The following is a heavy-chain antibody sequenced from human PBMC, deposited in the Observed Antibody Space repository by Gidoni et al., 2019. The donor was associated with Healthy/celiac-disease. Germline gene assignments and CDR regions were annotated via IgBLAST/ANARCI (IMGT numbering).Heavy chain of an antibody. CDR2: ISSSGSTI. CDR1: GFTFSSYE. CDR3: ARGYSYGYFD. Sequence: EVQLVESGGGLVQPGGSMRLSCAAAGFTFSSYEMNWARQAPGKGLEWVSYISSSGSTIYYADSVKGRFTISRDNAKNSLYLQMNSLRAEDTAVYYCARGYSYGYFDWGQGTLVTVSS. J-gene: IGHJ4*02. D-gene: IGHD5-18*01. V-gene: IGHV3-48*03.